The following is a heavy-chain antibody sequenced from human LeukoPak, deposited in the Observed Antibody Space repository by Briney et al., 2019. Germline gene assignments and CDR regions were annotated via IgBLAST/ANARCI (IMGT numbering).Heavy chain of an antibody. D-gene: IGHD4/OR15-4a*01. CDR2: IYSGTI. Sequence: GSLRPSCAASGFSFYDHGMSWVRQAPGKGLEWVSFIYSGTIHYSDSVKGRFTISRDNSKNTLYLQMNSLRAEDTAVYYCARRAGAYSHPYDYWGQGTLVTVSS. V-gene: IGHV3-53*01. CDR1: GFSFYDHG. J-gene: IGHJ4*02. CDR3: ARRAGAYSHPYDY.